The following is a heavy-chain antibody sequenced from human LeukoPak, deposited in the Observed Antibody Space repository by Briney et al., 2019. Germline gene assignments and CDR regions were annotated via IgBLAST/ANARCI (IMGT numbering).Heavy chain of an antibody. Sequence: SETLSLTCTVSGGSISSSSYSWGWIRQPPGKGLEWIGSIYYSGSTYYNPSLKSRVTISVDTSKNQFSLKLSSVTAADTAVYYCARHDDVFPRGRGQFDPWGQGTLVTVSS. J-gene: IGHJ5*02. V-gene: IGHV4-39*01. CDR1: GGSISSSSYS. D-gene: IGHD3-10*01. CDR3: ARHDDVFPRGRGQFDP. CDR2: IYYSGST.